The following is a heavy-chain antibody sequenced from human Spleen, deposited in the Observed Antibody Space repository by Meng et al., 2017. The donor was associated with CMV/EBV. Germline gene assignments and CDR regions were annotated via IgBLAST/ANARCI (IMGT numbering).Heavy chain of an antibody. Sequence: FKTFTMSWVRQAPGKGLEWVSSINPDSDCIYSADSLKGRFTISRDNAKNSVYLRMSGLRVEDTAVYYCARDQEGTRIPSPIHYGLDVWGQGTTVTVSS. V-gene: IGHV3-21*06. CDR3: ARDQEGTRIPSPIHYGLDV. D-gene: IGHD5-18*01. J-gene: IGHJ6*02. CDR1: FKTFT. CDR2: INPDSDCI.